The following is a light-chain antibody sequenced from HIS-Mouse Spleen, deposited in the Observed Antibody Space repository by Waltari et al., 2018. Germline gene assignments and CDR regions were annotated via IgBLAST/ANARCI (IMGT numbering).Light chain of an antibody. CDR3: QSADSSGTYSVV. J-gene: IGLJ2*01. V-gene: IGLV3-25*03. CDR1: AFHKQY. CDR2: KDS. Sequence: SYELTQPPSVSVSPGQTARIPCSGDAFHKQYASWYQQKPGQAPVLVIYKDSERPSGIPERFSGSSSGTTVTLTISGVQAEDEADYYCQSADSSGTYSVVFGGGTKLTVL.